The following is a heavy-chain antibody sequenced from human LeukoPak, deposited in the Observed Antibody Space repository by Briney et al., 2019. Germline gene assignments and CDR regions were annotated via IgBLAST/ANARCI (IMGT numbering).Heavy chain of an antibody. CDR1: GYSVSSGYY. V-gene: IGHV4-38-2*02. Sequence: SETLSLTCTVSGYSVSSGYYWGWIRQPPGKGLEWIASISHSGSNYYNPSLKSRVTISIDTSKNQFSLKLSSVTAADTAVYYCARTRYYYNSRSYGAPYYFDYWGQGTLVTVSS. J-gene: IGHJ4*02. D-gene: IGHD3-10*01. CDR2: ISHSGSN. CDR3: ARTRYYYNSRSYGAPYYFDY.